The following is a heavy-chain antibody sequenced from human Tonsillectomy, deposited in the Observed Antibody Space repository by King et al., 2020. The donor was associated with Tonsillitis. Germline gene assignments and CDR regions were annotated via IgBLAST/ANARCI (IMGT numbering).Heavy chain of an antibody. CDR1: GYSLSNNYC. CDR2: VYHSGTT. V-gene: IGHV4-38-2*01. Sequence: QLQEAGPTLVKPSETLSLTCAVSGYSLSNNYCWGWIRQSPAKGLVWLGSVYHSGTTYYNPSLKSRVTISVDTSNNQLSLKVTPVTAADTGVYYCARVSAPTIYYSGIDVWGPGTTVTVSS. CDR3: ARVSAPTIYYSGIDV. D-gene: IGHD1-26*01. J-gene: IGHJ6*02.